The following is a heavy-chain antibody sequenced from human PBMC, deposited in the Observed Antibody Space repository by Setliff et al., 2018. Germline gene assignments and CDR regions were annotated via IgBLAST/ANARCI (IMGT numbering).Heavy chain of an antibody. CDR2: ISSDGNIK. V-gene: IGHV3-30*09. J-gene: IGHJ6*02. CDR1: GFTFNGYA. D-gene: IGHD3-22*01. CDR3: AREYYDSSGFSYGMDV. Sequence: LRLSCAASGFTFNGYAMNWVRQVPGKGLEWVAVISSDGNIKFHAESVKGRFAISRDNSKNTQYLQMHSLRVEDTAVYYCAREYYDSSGFSYGMDVWGQGTTVTVSS.